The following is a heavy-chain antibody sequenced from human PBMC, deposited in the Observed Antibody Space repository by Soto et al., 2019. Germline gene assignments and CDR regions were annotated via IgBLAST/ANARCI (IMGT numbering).Heavy chain of an antibody. CDR2: ISASGGIT. Sequence: EVQLLESGGGLVQPGGSLRLSCAASGFSFSSYAMIWVRQAPGKGLEWVSTISASGGITYYADSVKGRHTISRDNSKNTLYLQMNSLRLEDTAIYYCAKKFTSTWYQFDYWGQGTLVTVSS. CDR1: GFSFSSYA. CDR3: AKKFTSTWYQFDY. J-gene: IGHJ4*02. D-gene: IGHD6-13*01. V-gene: IGHV3-23*01.